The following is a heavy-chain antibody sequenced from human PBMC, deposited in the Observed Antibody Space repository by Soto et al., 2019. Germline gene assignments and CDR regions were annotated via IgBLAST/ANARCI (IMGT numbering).Heavy chain of an antibody. CDR1: GGSFSGYY. D-gene: IGHD1-7*01. V-gene: IGHV4-34*01. CDR2: INHSGST. CDR3: ARALRITGTTLSYYYYGMDV. J-gene: IGHJ6*02. Sequence: TLSLTCAVYGGSFSGYYWSWIRQPPRKGLEWIGEINHSGSTNYNPSLKSRVTISVDTSKNQFSLKLSSVTAADTAVYYCARALRITGTTLSYYYYGMDVWGQGTTVTVSS.